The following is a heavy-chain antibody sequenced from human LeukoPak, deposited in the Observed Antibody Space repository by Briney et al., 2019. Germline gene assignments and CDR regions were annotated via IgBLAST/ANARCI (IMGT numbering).Heavy chain of an antibody. CDR1: GFTFSHYG. V-gene: IGHV3-30*18. Sequence: PGRSLRLSCAASGFTFSHYGMHWVRQAPGKGLEWVAVISYDGSNKYYVDSVKGRFTVSRDNSKNTLYLQMNSLRAEDTAVYYCAKDRSLAAADYYFDFWGQGTLVTVSS. D-gene: IGHD6-13*01. J-gene: IGHJ4*02. CDR2: ISYDGSNK. CDR3: AKDRSLAAADYYFDF.